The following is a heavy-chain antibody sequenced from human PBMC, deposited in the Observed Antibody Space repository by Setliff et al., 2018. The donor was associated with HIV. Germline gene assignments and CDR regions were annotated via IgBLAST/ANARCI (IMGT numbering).Heavy chain of an antibody. Sequence: GGSLRLSCAASGFTFSNARMNWVRQAPGKGLECVGRIKSKGDGGTTDFAASVRGRFTISRDDSKNTLYLQMDSLRTEDTAVYYCSADVPEVSSPIDYWGQGTLVTVSS. D-gene: IGHD2-8*01. J-gene: IGHJ4*02. V-gene: IGHV3-15*01. CDR2: IKSKGDGGTT. CDR1: GFTFSNAR. CDR3: SADVPEVSSPIDY.